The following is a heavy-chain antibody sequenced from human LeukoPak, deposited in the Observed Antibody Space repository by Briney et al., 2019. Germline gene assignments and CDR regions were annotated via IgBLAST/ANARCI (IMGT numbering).Heavy chain of an antibody. D-gene: IGHD2-2*01. CDR3: ARLGYCSSTSCYSYFDY. V-gene: IGHV4-34*01. CDR1: GGSFSGYY. CDR2: INHSGST. J-gene: IGHJ4*02. Sequence: SETLSLTCAVYGGSFSGYYWSWIRQPPGKGLEWIGEINHSGSTNYNPPLKSRVTISVDTSKNQFSLKLSSVTAADTAVYYCARLGYCSSTSCYSYFDYWGQGTLVTVSS.